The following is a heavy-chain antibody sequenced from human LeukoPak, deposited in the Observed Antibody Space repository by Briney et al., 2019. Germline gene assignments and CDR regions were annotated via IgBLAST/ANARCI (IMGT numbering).Heavy chain of an antibody. V-gene: IGHV1-69*02. CDR2: IIPILGIA. CDR1: GYTFTGYY. J-gene: IGHJ4*02. CDR3: ATGGGDFY. Sequence: GASVKVSCKASGYTFTGYYMHWVRQAPGQGLEWMGRIIPILGIANYAQKFQGRVTITADKSTSTAYVELSSLRSEDTAVYYCATGGGDFYWGQGTLVTVSS. D-gene: IGHD2-21*02.